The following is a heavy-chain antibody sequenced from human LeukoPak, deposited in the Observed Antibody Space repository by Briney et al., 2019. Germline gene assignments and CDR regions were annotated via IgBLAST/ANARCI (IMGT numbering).Heavy chain of an antibody. CDR1: GDSITNYF. CDR3: ARGRVAYSAYYFDY. J-gene: IGHJ4*02. Sequence: PSETLSLTCTLSGDSITNYFWSWIRQPPGKGLEWIGYIYYTGNTNYKPSLKSRVTMSVDTSTNQFSLRLRSVTAADTAVYYCARGRVAYSAYYFDYWGRGTLVTVSS. D-gene: IGHD2-15*01. CDR2: IYYTGNT. V-gene: IGHV4-59*01.